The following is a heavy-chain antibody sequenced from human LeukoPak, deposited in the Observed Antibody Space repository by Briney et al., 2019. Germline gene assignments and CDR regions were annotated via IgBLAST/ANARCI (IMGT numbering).Heavy chain of an antibody. V-gene: IGHV4-59*01. Sequence: SETLSLTCLVSGDSISSYYWSWIRQPPGKGLEWIGYIYYSRSTNYNPSLKSRVTISVDASKNHFSLKLSSVTAADTAFYYCARDRSLGIIDYWGQGTLVTVSS. D-gene: IGHD3-16*01. J-gene: IGHJ4*02. CDR1: GDSISSYY. CDR2: IYYSRST. CDR3: ARDRSLGIIDY.